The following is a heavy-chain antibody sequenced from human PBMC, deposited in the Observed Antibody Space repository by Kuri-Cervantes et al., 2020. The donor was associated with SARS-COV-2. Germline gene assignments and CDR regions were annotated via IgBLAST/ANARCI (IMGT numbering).Heavy chain of an antibody. CDR2: ISGSGGST. Sequence: GESLKISCAASGFTFSSYAMSWVRQAPGKGLEWVSAISGSGGSTYYADSVKGRFTISRDNSKNTLYLQMNSLRAEDTAVYYCANPITMVRGVIMGLGYWGQGTLVTVSS. CDR3: ANPITMVRGVIMGLGY. CDR1: GFTFSSYA. J-gene: IGHJ4*02. V-gene: IGHV3-23*01. D-gene: IGHD3-10*01.